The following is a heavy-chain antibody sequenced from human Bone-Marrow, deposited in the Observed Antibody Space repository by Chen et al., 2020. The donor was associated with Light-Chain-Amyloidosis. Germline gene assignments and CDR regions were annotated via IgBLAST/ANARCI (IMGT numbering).Heavy chain of an antibody. CDR1: GYSISSGYY. J-gene: IGHJ4*02. D-gene: IGHD6-19*01. CDR2: IYHSGST. V-gene: IGHV4-38-2*01. CDR3: ARAGDWQWPADFDY. Sequence: QVQLQESGPGLVKPSETLSLTCAVSGYSISSGYYWGWIRQPPGKGLEWIGSIYHSGSTYYNPSLKSRVTISVDTSKNQFSLKLSSVTAADTAVYYCARAGDWQWPADFDYWGQGTLVTVSS.